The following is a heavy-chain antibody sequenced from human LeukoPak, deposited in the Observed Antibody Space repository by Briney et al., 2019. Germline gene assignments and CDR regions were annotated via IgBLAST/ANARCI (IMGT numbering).Heavy chain of an antibody. CDR1: GFTFNKYT. Sequence: GGSLRLSCAASGFTFNKYTMNWVRQAPGKGLEWVSSISTSSSYIYYADSVKGRFTISRDNAKNSLYLQMNSLRAEDTAVYYCARGGRGYYVGAFDIWGQGTMVTVSS. J-gene: IGHJ3*02. D-gene: IGHD4-23*01. CDR3: ARGGRGYYVGAFDI. CDR2: ISTSSSYI. V-gene: IGHV3-21*01.